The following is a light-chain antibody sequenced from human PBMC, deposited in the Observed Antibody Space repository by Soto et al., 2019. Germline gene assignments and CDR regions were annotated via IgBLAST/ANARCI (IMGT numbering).Light chain of an antibody. Sequence: EIVLTQSPCTLSLSPGERATLSCRASQSVSSSYLAWYQQKPGQAPRLLIYGASSRATGIPDRFSGSGSGTDFTLTISRLEPGDFAVYYCQQYGSSWTFGQGTKVDIK. CDR3: QQYGSSWT. CDR1: QSVSSSY. CDR2: GAS. J-gene: IGKJ1*01. V-gene: IGKV3-20*01.